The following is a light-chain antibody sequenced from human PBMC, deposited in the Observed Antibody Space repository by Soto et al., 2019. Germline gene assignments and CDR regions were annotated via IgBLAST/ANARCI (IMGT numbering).Light chain of an antibody. CDR2: AAS. CDR1: QVIRNE. CDR3: LQDYNYPRT. Sequence: AIQMTQSPSSLSASVGDRVTITCRPSQVIRNELGWYQQKPGKAPKLPIYAASSLQSGVPSRFSGSGSGTDFTLTISSLQPEDFATYYCLQDYNYPRTFGQGTKVEVK. V-gene: IGKV1-6*01. J-gene: IGKJ1*01.